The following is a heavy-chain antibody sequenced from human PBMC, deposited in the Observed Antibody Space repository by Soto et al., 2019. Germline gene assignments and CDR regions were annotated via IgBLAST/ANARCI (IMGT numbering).Heavy chain of an antibody. Sequence: SETLSLTCTVSGGSISSGDYYWSCIRQPPGKGLEWIGYIYYSGSTYYNPSLKSRVTISVDTSKNQFSLKLSSVTAADTAVYYCARGGYYDSSGYYPLDYWGQGTLVTVSS. D-gene: IGHD3-22*01. CDR1: GGSISSGDYY. J-gene: IGHJ4*02. CDR2: IYYSGST. V-gene: IGHV4-30-4*01. CDR3: ARGGYYDSSGYYPLDY.